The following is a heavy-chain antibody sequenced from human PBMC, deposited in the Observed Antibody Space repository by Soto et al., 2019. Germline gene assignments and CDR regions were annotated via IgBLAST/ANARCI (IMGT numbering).Heavy chain of an antibody. V-gene: IGHV3-74*01. Sequence: EVQVVESGGGLVQPGGSLRLSCAASGFTFSSYWMHWVRQAPGKGLVWVSRINNDGSDTTYADSVKGRFTISRDNAKNTVYLQMNSLRAEDTAVYYCARDKPHNWFDPWGQGTPVTVSS. CDR3: ARDKPHNWFDP. J-gene: IGHJ5*02. CDR2: INNDGSDT. CDR1: GFTFSSYW.